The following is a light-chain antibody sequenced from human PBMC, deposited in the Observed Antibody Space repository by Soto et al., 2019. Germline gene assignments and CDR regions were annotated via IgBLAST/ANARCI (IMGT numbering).Light chain of an antibody. CDR1: SSDVGAYEH. CDR2: EVS. J-gene: IGLJ1*01. Sequence: QSVLTQPASVSGSPGQSVTISCTGASSDVGAYEHVSWYQQHPGKAPKLIIYEVSYRPSGISNRFSGSKSGNTASLTISGLQAEDEADYYCSSYTSSTNYVFGTGTKVTVL. V-gene: IGLV2-14*01. CDR3: SSYTSSTNYV.